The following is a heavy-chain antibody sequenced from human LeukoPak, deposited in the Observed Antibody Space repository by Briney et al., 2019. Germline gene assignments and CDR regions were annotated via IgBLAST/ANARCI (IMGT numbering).Heavy chain of an antibody. CDR2: IIPIFGTA. J-gene: IGHJ4*02. V-gene: IGHV1-69*05. CDR3: ARDDDCSSTSFYN. D-gene: IGHD2-2*01. CDR1: GYTFTSYG. Sequence: AASVKVSCKASGYTFTSYGISWVRLAPAQGLEWMGGIIPIFGTANYAQKFQGRVTITTHESTSTAYMELSSLRSQDTAVYYCARDDDCSSTSFYNWGQGTLVTVSS.